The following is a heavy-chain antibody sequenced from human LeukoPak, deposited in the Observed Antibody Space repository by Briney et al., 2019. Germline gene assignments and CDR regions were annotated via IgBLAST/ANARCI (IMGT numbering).Heavy chain of an antibody. Sequence: GGSLRLSCAASGFTFSSYWMSWVRQAPGKGLEWVANIKQDGSEKYYVDSVKGRFTISRDNAKNSLYLQMSSLRAEDTAVYYCARDYAYPYDGGDDSSGYFYWGQGTLVAVSS. CDR2: IKQDGSEK. CDR1: GFTFSSYW. V-gene: IGHV3-7*01. CDR3: ARDYAYPYDGGDDSSGYFY. J-gene: IGHJ4*02. D-gene: IGHD3-22*01.